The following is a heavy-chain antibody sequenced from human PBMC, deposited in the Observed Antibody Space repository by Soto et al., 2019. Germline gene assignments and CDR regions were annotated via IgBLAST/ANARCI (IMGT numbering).Heavy chain of an antibody. D-gene: IGHD6-19*01. CDR2: IYPGDSDT. Sequence: PGESLKISCKGSGYSFTSYWIGWVRQMPGKGLEWMGIIYPGDSDTRYSPSFQGQVAISADKSISTAYLQWSSLKASDTAMYYCARQAVAGPFYYYHYMDVWGKGTTVTVSS. CDR1: GYSFTSYW. V-gene: IGHV5-51*01. CDR3: ARQAVAGPFYYYHYMDV. J-gene: IGHJ6*03.